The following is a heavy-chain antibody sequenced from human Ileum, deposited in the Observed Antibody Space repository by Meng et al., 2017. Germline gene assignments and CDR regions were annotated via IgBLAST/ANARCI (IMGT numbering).Heavy chain of an antibody. J-gene: IGHJ4*02. D-gene: IGHD3-9*01. Sequence: GSLRLSCTVSGGSISSYYWSWIRQPAGKGLEWIGRIYTSGSTNYNPSLKSRVTMSVDTSKNQFSLKLSSVTAADTAVYYCARARLLTANEEGFDYWGQGTLVTVSS. CDR2: IYTSGST. V-gene: IGHV4-4*07. CDR3: ARARLLTANEEGFDY. CDR1: GGSISSYY.